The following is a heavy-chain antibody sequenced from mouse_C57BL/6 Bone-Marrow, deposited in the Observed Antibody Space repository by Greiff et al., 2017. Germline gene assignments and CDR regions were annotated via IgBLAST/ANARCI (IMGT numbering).Heavy chain of an antibody. J-gene: IGHJ3*01. CDR2: INPYNGDT. CDR1: GYSFTGYF. V-gene: IGHV1-20*01. CDR3: ASGDGYYSWFAY. D-gene: IGHD2-3*01. Sequence: VHVKQSGPELVKPGASVKISCKASGYSFTGYFMNWVMQSHGTSLEWIGRINPYNGDTFYNQKFKGKATLTVYKSSSTAHMELRSLTSEDSAVYYCASGDGYYSWFAYWGQGTLVTVSA.